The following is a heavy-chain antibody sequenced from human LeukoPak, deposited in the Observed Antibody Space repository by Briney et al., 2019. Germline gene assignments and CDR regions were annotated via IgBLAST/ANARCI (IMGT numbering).Heavy chain of an antibody. J-gene: IGHJ3*01. D-gene: IGHD5-18*01. CDR1: RFTFSNHY. Sequence: GGSLRLSYVASRFTFSNHYMSWVRQAPGKGLEWVATIKPDGSETFYVDSVKGRFTVSRDNAKNSLYLQMSSLRAEDTAVYHCARNLVHLWNVFDFWGLGTMVTVCS. CDR2: IKPDGSET. V-gene: IGHV3-7*01. CDR3: ARNLVHLWNVFDF.